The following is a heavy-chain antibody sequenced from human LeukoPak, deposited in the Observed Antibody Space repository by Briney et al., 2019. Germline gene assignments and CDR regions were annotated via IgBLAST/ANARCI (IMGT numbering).Heavy chain of an antibody. D-gene: IGHD3-10*01. V-gene: IGHV4-30-2*01. CDR2: IYHSGST. J-gene: IGHJ4*02. CDR1: GGSISSGGYS. CDR3: ATGRSITSFDY. Sequence: SETLSLTCAVSGGSISSGGYSWSWIRQPPGKGLEWIGYIYHSGSTYYNPSLKSRVTISVDRSKNQFSLKLSSATAADTAVYYCATGRSITSFDYWGQGTLVTVSS.